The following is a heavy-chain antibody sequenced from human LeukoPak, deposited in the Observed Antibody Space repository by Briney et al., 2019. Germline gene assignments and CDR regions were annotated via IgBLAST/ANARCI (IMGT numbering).Heavy chain of an antibody. V-gene: IGHV3-23*01. CDR3: ARRGRYSSSWYSDYYYYMDV. D-gene: IGHD6-13*01. J-gene: IGHJ6*03. Sequence: GGSLRLSCAASGFTFSSYGMSWVRQAPGKGLEWVSAISGSGGSTYYADSVKGRFTISRDNSKNTLYLQMNSLRAEDTAVYYCARRGRYSSSWYSDYYYYMDVWGKGTTVTASS. CDR1: GFTFSSYG. CDR2: ISGSGGST.